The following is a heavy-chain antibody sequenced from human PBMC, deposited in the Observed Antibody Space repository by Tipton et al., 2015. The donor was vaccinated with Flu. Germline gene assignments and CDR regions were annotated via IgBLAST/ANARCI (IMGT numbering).Heavy chain of an antibody. CDR2: ISGSGGST. V-gene: IGHV3-23*01. CDR1: GFTFSSYA. Sequence: GSLRLSCEAYGFTFSSYAMTWVRQAPGKGLEWVSGISGSGGSTDYADSVKDRFTISRDNSRNTLYLQMNSLTAEDTAVYYCARDKTNVLRYFEAGMDVWGQGTTVTVSS. CDR3: ARDKTNVLRYFEAGMDV. D-gene: IGHD3-9*01. J-gene: IGHJ6*02.